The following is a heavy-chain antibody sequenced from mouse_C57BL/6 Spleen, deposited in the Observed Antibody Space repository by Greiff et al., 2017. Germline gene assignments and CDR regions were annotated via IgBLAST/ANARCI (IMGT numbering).Heavy chain of an antibody. D-gene: IGHD1-1*01. CDR3: ASEPIADYYGSSQWYFDV. CDR1: GFSLTSYG. J-gene: IGHJ1*03. CDR2: IWSGGST. Sequence: QVQLMQSGPGLVQPSQSLSITCTVSGFSLTSYGVHWVRQSPGKGLAWLGVIWSGGSTDYTAAFISRLSISKDNTKSHVFFNMNSLQADDTAIYYCASEPIADYYGSSQWYFDVWGTGTTVTVSS. V-gene: IGHV2-2*01.